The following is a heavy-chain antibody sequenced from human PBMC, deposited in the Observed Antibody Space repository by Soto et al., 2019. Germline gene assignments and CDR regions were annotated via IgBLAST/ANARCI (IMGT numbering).Heavy chain of an antibody. CDR3: ARGYCSGGSCYYGMNWFDP. Sequence: ASVKVSCKASGYTFTSYAMHWVRQAPGQRIEWMGWINAGNGNTKYSQKFQGRVTITRDTSASTAYMELSSLRSEDTAVYYCARGYCSGGSCYYGMNWFDPWGQGTLVTVSS. J-gene: IGHJ5*02. CDR1: GYTFTSYA. D-gene: IGHD2-15*01. V-gene: IGHV1-3*01. CDR2: INAGNGNT.